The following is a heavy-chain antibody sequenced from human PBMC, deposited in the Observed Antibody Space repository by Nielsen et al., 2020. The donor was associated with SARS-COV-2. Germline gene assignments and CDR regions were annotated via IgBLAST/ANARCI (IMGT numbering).Heavy chain of an antibody. D-gene: IGHD6-13*01. CDR3: ARDPGSSWYGYYYYGMDV. Sequence: GESLKISCAASGFTFSDYYMSWIRQAPGKGLEWVSYISSSSSYTNYADSVKGRFTISRDNAKNSLYLQMNSLRAEDTAVYYCARDPGSSWYGYYYYGMDVWGQGTTVTVSS. J-gene: IGHJ6*02. V-gene: IGHV3-11*06. CDR1: GFTFSDYY. CDR2: ISSSSSYT.